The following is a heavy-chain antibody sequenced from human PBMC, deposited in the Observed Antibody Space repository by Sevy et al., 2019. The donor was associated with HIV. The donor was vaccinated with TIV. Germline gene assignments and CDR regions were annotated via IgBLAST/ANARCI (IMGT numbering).Heavy chain of an antibody. CDR3: ARDRRLEVTPPYYYYMDV. CDR2: IIPILGTA. V-gene: IGHV1-69*11. Sequence: ASVKVSCKASGGTFSSYAISWERQAPGQGLEWMGRIIPILGTANYAQKFQGRVTITADESTSTGYMEVNSLRSEDTAVYYCARDRRLEVTPPYYYYMDVWGKGTTVTVSS. CDR1: GGTFSSYA. D-gene: IGHD3-3*01. J-gene: IGHJ6*03.